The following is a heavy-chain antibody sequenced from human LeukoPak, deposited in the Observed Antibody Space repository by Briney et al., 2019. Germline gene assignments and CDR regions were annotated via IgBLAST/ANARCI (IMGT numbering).Heavy chain of an antibody. J-gene: IGHJ4*02. CDR1: GFTFSGYW. CDR3: ARLGAYCSSTSCPGGFDY. V-gene: IGHV3-7*01. D-gene: IGHD2-2*01. CDR2: IKQDGSEK. Sequence: GGSLRLSCAASGFTFSGYWMSWVRQAPGKGLEWVANIKQDGSEKFYVESVKGRFTISRDNAKNSLFLQMNSLRAEDTAVYYCARLGAYCSSTSCPGGFDYWGQGTLVTVSS.